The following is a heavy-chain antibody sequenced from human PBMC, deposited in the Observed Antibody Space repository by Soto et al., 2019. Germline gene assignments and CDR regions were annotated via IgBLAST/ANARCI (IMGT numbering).Heavy chain of an antibody. CDR1: GYTFTSYG. V-gene: IGHV1-18*01. J-gene: IGHJ4*02. D-gene: IGHD2-2*01. Sequence: ASVKVSCKASGYTFTSYGISWVRQAPGQGLEWMGWISAYNGNTNYAQKLQGRVTMTTDTSTSTAYMELRSLRSDDTAVYYCARTSPSKDIVVVPAAMDDYWGQGTLVTVSS. CDR2: ISAYNGNT. CDR3: ARTSPSKDIVVVPAAMDDY.